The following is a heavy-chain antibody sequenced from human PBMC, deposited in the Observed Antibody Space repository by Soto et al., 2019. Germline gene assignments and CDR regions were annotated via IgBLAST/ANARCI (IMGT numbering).Heavy chain of an antibody. D-gene: IGHD1-26*01. CDR2: ISWNSGSI. J-gene: IGHJ4*01. CDR3: ATGNSGSYTD. V-gene: IGHV3-9*01. CDR1: VFAFDDYA. Sequence: GGSLRLSCAASVFAFDDYAMHWVRQAPGKGLEWVSGISWNSGSIGYADYVRGRFTISRDNAKNSLYLQMNSLRAEDTALYYCATGNSGSYTDWGHGTLVTVSS.